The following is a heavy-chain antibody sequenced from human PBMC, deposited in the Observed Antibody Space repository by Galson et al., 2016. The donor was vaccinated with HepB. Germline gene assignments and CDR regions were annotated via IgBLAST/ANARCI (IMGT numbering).Heavy chain of an antibody. CDR2: ISSSSSYI. CDR3: ARGDIVGAIFDY. V-gene: IGHV3-21*01. J-gene: IGHJ4*02. D-gene: IGHD1-26*01. Sequence: SLRLSCADSGFTFSSYSMNWVRQAPGKGLEWVSSISSSSSYIYYADSVKGRFTISRDNAKNSLYLQMNSLRAEDTAVYYCARGDIVGAIFDYWGQGTLVTVSS. CDR1: GFTFSSYS.